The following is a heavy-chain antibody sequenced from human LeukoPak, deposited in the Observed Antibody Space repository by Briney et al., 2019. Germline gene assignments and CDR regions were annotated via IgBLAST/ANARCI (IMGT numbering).Heavy chain of an antibody. D-gene: IGHD3-22*01. J-gene: IGHJ4*02. V-gene: IGHV4-39*07. CDR2: IYHSGTTYSGST. Sequence: SETLSLTCNVSGASMSNYYWVWIRQPPGKGLEWIGSIYHSGTTYSGSTYYNPSLKSRVTISVDTSKNQFSLKLRSVTAADTAVYYCARVTGYMIEDYFDYWGQGTLVTVSS. CDR3: ARVTGYMIEDYFDY. CDR1: GASMSNYY.